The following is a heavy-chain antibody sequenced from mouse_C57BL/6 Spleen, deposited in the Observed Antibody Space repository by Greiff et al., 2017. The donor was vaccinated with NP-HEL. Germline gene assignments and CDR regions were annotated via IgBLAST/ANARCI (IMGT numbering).Heavy chain of an antibody. V-gene: IGHV1-82*01. Sequence: QVQLQQSGPELVKPGASVKISCKASGYAFSSSWMNWVKQRPGKGLEWIGRIYPGDGDTNYNGKFKGKATLTADKSSSTAYMQLSSLTSEDSAVYFCARSGGGYDVYAMDYWGQGTSVTVSS. D-gene: IGHD2-2*01. J-gene: IGHJ4*01. CDR3: ARSGGGYDVYAMDY. CDR2: IYPGDGDT. CDR1: GYAFSSSW.